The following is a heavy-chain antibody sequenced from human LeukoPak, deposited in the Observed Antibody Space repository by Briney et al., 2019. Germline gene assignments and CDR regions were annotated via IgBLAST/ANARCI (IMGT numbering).Heavy chain of an antibody. CDR2: IYYSGST. Sequence: SDTLSLTCTVSGGSISSYYWSWIRQPPGKGLEWIGYIYYSGSTNYNPSLKSRVTISVDTSKNQFSLKLSSVTAADTVVYYCARRGRVVVQDAFDIWGQGTMVTVSS. V-gene: IGHV4-59*08. D-gene: IGHD3-22*01. J-gene: IGHJ3*02. CDR1: GGSISSYY. CDR3: ARRGRVVVQDAFDI.